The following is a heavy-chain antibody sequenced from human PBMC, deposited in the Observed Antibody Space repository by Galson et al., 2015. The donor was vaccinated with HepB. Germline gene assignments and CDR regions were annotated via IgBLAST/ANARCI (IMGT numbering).Heavy chain of an antibody. D-gene: IGHD3-3*01. CDR1: GFTFSSYG. CDR3: ANGAYYPGGDY. J-gene: IGHJ4*02. V-gene: IGHV3-33*03. CDR2: IWYDGSNK. Sequence: SLRLSCAASGFTFSSYGMHWVRQAPGKGLEWVAVIWYDGSNKYYADSVKGRFTISRDNSKNTLYLQINSLRAEDTAVYYCANGAYYPGGDYWGQGTLVTVSS.